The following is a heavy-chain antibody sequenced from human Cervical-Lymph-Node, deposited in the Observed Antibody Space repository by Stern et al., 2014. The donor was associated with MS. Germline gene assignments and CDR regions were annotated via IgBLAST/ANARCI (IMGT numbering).Heavy chain of an antibody. V-gene: IGHV1-69*09. D-gene: IGHD4-17*01. Sequence: QVQLVQSGSEVKKPGSSVRGSCKASGGTFSSSGISWVRQAPGQGLEWMGRIIPILSITNYAQNFQGRVTITADKSTSTAYMELSSLRSEDTAVYYCATLGVTTGDFDPGGQGTLGTVAS. CDR3: ATLGVTTGDFDP. CDR1: GGTFSSSG. CDR2: IIPILSIT. J-gene: IGHJ5*02.